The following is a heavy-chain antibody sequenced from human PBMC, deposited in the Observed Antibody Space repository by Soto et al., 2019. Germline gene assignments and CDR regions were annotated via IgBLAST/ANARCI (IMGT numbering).Heavy chain of an antibody. J-gene: IGHJ5*02. CDR2: IIPIFGTA. Sequence: SVKVSCKASGGTFSSYAISWVRQAPGQGLEWMGGIIPIFGTANYAQKFQGRVTITADESTSTAYMELSSLRSEDTAVYYCARAYITGTLFILNWFDPWGQGTLVTVSS. CDR3: ARAYITGTLFILNWFDP. CDR1: GGTFSSYA. V-gene: IGHV1-69*13. D-gene: IGHD1-7*01.